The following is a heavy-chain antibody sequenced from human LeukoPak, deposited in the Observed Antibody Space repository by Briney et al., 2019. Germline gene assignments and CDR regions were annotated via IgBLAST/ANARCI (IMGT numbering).Heavy chain of an antibody. J-gene: IGHJ4*02. D-gene: IGHD6-13*01. Sequence: GGSLRLSCAASGFTFSSYAMLWVRRAPGKGLEWVAVISYDGSNKYYADSVKGRFTISRDNSKNTLYLQMNSLRAEDTAVYYCARGSSSWYDPFDYWGQGTLVTVSS. CDR3: ARGSSSWYDPFDY. CDR2: ISYDGSNK. CDR1: GFTFSSYA. V-gene: IGHV3-30*04.